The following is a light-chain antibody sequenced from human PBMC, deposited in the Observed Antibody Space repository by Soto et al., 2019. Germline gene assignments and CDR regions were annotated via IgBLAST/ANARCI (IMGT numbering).Light chain of an antibody. J-gene: IGLJ1*01. CDR3: RSFTSSSTYV. CDR2: DVY. Sequence: QSVLTQPASVSGSPGQSITISCTGTISDVGAYNYVSWYHQHPGKAPKLMIYDVYNRPSGIPNRFSGPKSGNTPSLTICGPQPEDEADYYCRSFTSSSTYVFGTGTKLTVL. V-gene: IGLV2-14*01. CDR1: ISDVGAYNY.